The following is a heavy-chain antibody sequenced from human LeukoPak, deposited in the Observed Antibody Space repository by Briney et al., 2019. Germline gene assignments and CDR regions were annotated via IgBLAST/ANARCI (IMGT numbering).Heavy chain of an antibody. CDR2: ISNNGGYT. D-gene: IGHD1-26*01. J-gene: IGHJ4*02. Sequence: GGSLRLSCAASGFTFSSSAMSWVRQAPGKGLEWVSAISNNGGYTYYADSVQGRFTISRDNSKSTLCLQMNSLRAEDTAVYYCAKKGATTGDFDYWGQGTLVTVSS. V-gene: IGHV3-23*01. CDR1: GFTFSSSA. CDR3: AKKGATTGDFDY.